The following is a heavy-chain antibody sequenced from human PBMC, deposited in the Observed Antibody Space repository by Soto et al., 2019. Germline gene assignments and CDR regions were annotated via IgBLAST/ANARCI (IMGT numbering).Heavy chain of an antibody. CDR2: IFSNDEK. J-gene: IGHJ4*02. Sequence: QVTLKVSGPVLVKPTETLTLTCTVSGFSLSNARMGVSWIRQPPGKALEWLAHIFSNDEKSYSTSLKSRLTISKDTSKSQVVLTMTNMDPVDTATYYCARIDDILTGYLDYWGQGTLVTVSS. CDR3: ARIDDILTGYLDY. D-gene: IGHD3-9*01. V-gene: IGHV2-26*01. CDR1: GFSLSNARMG.